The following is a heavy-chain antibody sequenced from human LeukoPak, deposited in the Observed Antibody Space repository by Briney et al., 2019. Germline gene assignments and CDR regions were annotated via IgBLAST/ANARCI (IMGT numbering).Heavy chain of an antibody. Sequence: GKSLRLSCAASGFTLSDCAIHWVRQAPGRGLEWVAFISKDGVKKTFADSVKGRFTLSRDNYKNTLYLQMNSLRAEDTAVYYCTRNDDGEYYFDYWGPGTLVTVSS. CDR2: ISKDGVKK. D-gene: IGHD2-21*01. J-gene: IGHJ4*02. V-gene: IGHV3-30-3*01. CDR3: TRNDDGEYYFDY. CDR1: GFTLSDCA.